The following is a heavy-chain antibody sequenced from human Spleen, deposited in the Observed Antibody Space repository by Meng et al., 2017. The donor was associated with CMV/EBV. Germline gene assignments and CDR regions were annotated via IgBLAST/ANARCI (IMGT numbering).Heavy chain of an antibody. Sequence: GGSLRLSCAVSGFTVRSNFMTWVRQAPGKGLEWVSVIYTSGSIYYADSVKGRFTISRDNSKNTVYLQMNSLRAEDTAAYYCARLMDVWGQGTTVTVSS. J-gene: IGHJ6*02. CDR2: IYTSGSI. CDR3: ARLMDV. V-gene: IGHV3-66*02. CDR1: GFTVRSNF.